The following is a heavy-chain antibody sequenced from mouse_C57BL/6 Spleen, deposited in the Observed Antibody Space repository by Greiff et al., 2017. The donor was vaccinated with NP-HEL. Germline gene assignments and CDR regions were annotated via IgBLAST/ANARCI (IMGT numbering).Heavy chain of an antibody. CDR3: AWGGHYSNRYYFDY. Sequence: EVMLVESGGGLVKPGGSLKLSCAASGFTFSDYGMHWVRQAPEKGLEWVAYISRGSSTIYYADTVKGRSTISRDNAKNTLFLQMTSVRCEDTAKYYCAWGGHYSNRYYFDYWGQGTTLTVSS. CDR1: GFTFSDYG. V-gene: IGHV5-17*01. J-gene: IGHJ2*01. CDR2: ISRGSSTI. D-gene: IGHD2-5*01.